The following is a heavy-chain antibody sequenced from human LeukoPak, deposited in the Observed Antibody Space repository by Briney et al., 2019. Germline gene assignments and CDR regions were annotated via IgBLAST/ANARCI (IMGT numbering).Heavy chain of an antibody. J-gene: IGHJ6*03. CDR1: GGSISTSSYY. V-gene: IGHV4-39*07. Sequence: SETLSLTCTVSGGSISTSSYYWGWVRQPPGKGLEWIGRIYTSGSTNYNPSLKSRVTMSVDTSKNQFSLKLSSVTAADTAVYYCARDLVVVVPAPNYYYYYMDVWGKGTTVTISS. CDR2: IYTSGST. CDR3: ARDLVVVVPAPNYYYYYMDV. D-gene: IGHD2-2*01.